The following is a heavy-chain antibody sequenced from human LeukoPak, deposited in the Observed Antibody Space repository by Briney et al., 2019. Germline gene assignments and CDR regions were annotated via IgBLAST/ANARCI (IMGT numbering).Heavy chain of an antibody. CDR3: ARDIEVWGYYDSSGYRRGAFDI. CDR2: MNPNSGNT. J-gene: IGHJ3*02. CDR1: GYTFTSYD. D-gene: IGHD3-22*01. Sequence: ASVKVSCKASGYTFTSYDINWVRQATGQGLEWMGWMNPNSGNTGYAQKLQGRVTMTTDTSTSTAYMELRSLRSDDTAVYYCARDIEVWGYYDSSGYRRGAFDIWGQGTMVTVSS. V-gene: IGHV1-8*01.